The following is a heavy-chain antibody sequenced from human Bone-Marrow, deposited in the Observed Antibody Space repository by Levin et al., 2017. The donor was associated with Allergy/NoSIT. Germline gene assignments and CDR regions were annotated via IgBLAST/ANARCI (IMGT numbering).Heavy chain of an antibody. Sequence: SETLSLTCALSGGSVSSGHWWSWVRQPPGKGLEWIGEIHHSGDINYNPSLKSRITLLVDKSKNQFSLKLTSVTAADTAVYFCAREPKYGYCGGDGCRFWFHPWGQGTLVTVSS. J-gene: IGHJ5*02. V-gene: IGHV4-4*02. CDR1: GGSVSSGHW. CDR3: AREPKYGYCGGDGCRFWFHP. D-gene: IGHD2-21*01. CDR2: IHHSGDI.